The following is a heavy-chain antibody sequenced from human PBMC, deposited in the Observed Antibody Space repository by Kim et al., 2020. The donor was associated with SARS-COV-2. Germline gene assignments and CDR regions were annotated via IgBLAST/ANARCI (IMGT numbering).Heavy chain of an antibody. CDR1: GFSFSTYW. D-gene: IGHD3-10*01. CDR2: ISGDGRST. CDR3: ASSSLWF. J-gene: IGHJ4*02. Sequence: GGSLRLSCAASGFSFSTYWMHWVRQAPGKGLVWVARISGDGRSTNYPDSVKGRFTISRDNAKNRVYLQMNSLRGEDTAMYYCASSSLWFGGQGTLVTVSS. V-gene: IGHV3-74*01.